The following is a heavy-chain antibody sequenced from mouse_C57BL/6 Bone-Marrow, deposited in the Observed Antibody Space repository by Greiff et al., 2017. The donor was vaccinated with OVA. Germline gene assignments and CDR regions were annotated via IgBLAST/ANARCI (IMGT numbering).Heavy chain of an antibody. CDR1: GFTFSNYW. V-gene: IGHV6-3*01. J-gene: IGHJ3*01. CDR2: IRLKSDNYAT. Sequence: EVQGVESGGGLVQPGGSMKLSCVASGFTFSNYWMNWVRQSPEKGLEWVAQIRLKSDNYATHYAESVKGRFTISRDDSKSSVYLQMNNLRAEDTGIYYCTAQATGAYWGKGTLVTVSA. CDR3: TAQATGAY. D-gene: IGHD3-2*02.